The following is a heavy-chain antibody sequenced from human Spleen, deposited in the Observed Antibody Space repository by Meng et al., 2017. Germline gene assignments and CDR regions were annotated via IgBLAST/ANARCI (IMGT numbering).Heavy chain of an antibody. CDR1: GFTFSSFE. Sequence: GGSLRFSCAASGFTFSSFEMNWVRQAPGKGLEWVSYINYSGTTKYYADSVKGRFTISRDNSKNTVFLQINSLRAEDTAVYYCARSPIGKYDLSALPLDYWGQGTLVTVSS. V-gene: IGHV3-48*03. D-gene: IGHD3-22*01. CDR3: ARSPIGKYDLSALPLDY. J-gene: IGHJ4*02. CDR2: INYSGTTK.